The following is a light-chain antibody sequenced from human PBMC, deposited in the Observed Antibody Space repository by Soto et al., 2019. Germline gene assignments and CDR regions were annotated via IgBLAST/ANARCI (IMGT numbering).Light chain of an antibody. Sequence: QAVVTQPPSASGTPGQRITISCSGSSSDIESHTVNWYQRVPGKAPKLLINTNNQRPSGVPARFSGSKSGASASLAISGLQSEDEATYYCATWDDSRKGVFGTGTKLTVL. CDR3: ATWDDSRKGV. CDR2: TNN. CDR1: SSDIESHT. V-gene: IGLV1-44*01. J-gene: IGLJ1*01.